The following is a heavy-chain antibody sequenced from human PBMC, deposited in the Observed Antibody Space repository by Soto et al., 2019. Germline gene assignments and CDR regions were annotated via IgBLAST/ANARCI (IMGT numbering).Heavy chain of an antibody. V-gene: IGHV4-31*03. CDR3: ARDQGGYGGPDN. Sequence: SETLSLTCTVSGGSISNNGHYGSWIRQRPGKGLEWIGYIHYRGVTSYNPSLKSRVTISVDTSKNQFSLRLQSVTAADTAVYYCARDQGGYGGPDNWGQGTLVALS. D-gene: IGHD4-17*01. CDR2: IHYRGVT. CDR1: GGSISNNGHY. J-gene: IGHJ4*02.